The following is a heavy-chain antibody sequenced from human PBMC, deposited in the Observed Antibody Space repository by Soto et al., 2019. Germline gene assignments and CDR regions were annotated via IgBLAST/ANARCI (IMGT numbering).Heavy chain of an antibody. D-gene: IGHD3-9*01. CDR1: GFTFSGSA. CDR3: TRHRYDILTGYYRHYYYYGMDV. J-gene: IGHJ6*02. Sequence: PGGSLRLSCAGSGFTFSGSAMHWVRQASGKGLEWVGRIRSKANSYATAYAASVKGRFTISRDDSKNTAYLQMNSLKTEDTAVYYCTRHRYDILTGYYRHYYYYGMDVWGQGTTVTVSS. CDR2: IRSKANSYAT. V-gene: IGHV3-73*01.